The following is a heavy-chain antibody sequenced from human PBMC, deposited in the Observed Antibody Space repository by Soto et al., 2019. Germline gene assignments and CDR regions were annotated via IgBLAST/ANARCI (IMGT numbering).Heavy chain of an antibody. CDR3: ARDHAGLPEDRWCMLMCGMDV. D-gene: IGHD2-8*01. V-gene: IGHV3-21*01. CDR1: GFTFSSYS. CDR2: ISSSSSFI. J-gene: IGHJ6*02. Sequence: GGSLRLSCAASGFTFSSYSMNWVRQAPGKGLEWVSSISSSSSFIYYADSVKGRFTISRDNAKNSLYLQMNSLRAEDTAVYYCARDHAGLPEDRWCMLMCGMDVWGQGTTVTVSS.